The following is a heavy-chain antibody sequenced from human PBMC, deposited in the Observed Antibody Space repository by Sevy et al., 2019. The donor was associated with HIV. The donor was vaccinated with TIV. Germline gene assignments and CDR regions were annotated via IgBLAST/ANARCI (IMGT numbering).Heavy chain of an antibody. J-gene: IGHJ4*02. V-gene: IGHV3-30-3*01. CDR3: ARDSGVYYYDSSGYCDY. D-gene: IGHD3-22*01. CDR2: ISYDGSNK. CDR1: GFTFSSYA. Sequence: GGSLRLSCAASGFTFSSYAMHWVRQAPGKGLEWVAVISYDGSNKYYADSVKGRFTISRDNSKNTLYLQMNSLRAEDTAVYYCARDSGVYYYDSSGYCDYWGQGTLVTVSS.